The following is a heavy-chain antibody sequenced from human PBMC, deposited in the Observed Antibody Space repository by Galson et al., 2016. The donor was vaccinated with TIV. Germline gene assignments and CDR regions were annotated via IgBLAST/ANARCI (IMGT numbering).Heavy chain of an antibody. CDR3: ARDRSNPLQGLSLDS. CDR2: ISAYNGHT. CDR1: GYTFSNSG. D-gene: IGHD5-24*01. V-gene: IGHV1-18*01. J-gene: IGHJ4*02. Sequence: SVKVSCKASGYTFSNSGITWVRQAPGQGLEWLGWISAYNGHTNYAQKVQGRVTMTTDTSTSTAYMELRSLTSDDTAVYYCARDRSNPLQGLSLDSWGQGTLVTASS.